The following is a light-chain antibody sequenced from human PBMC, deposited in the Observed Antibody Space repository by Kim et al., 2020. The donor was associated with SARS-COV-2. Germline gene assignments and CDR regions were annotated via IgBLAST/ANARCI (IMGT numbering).Light chain of an antibody. J-gene: IGKJ1*01. Sequence: EIILTQSPATLSLSPGERATLSCRASQSVSSNVAWYQQKPGQAPRLLIYDASNRATGIPARFSGSGSGTDFTLTISRLEAEDFALYYFQQRTNRQATFGKGTKVDIK. CDR1: QSVSSN. CDR3: QQRTNRQAT. CDR2: DAS. V-gene: IGKV3-11*01.